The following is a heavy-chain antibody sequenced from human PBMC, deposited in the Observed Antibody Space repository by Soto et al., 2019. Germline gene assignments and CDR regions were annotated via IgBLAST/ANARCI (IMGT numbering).Heavy chain of an antibody. J-gene: IGHJ4*02. Sequence: SVKVSCKASGGTFSSYAISWVRQAPGQGLEWMGGIIPIFGTANYAQKFQGRVTITADESTSTAYMELSSLRSEDTAVYYCARLPLKSHPRRGFDYWGQGTLVTVSS. CDR1: GGTFSSYA. D-gene: IGHD2-2*01. CDR3: ARLPLKSHPRRGFDY. CDR2: IIPIFGTA. V-gene: IGHV1-69*13.